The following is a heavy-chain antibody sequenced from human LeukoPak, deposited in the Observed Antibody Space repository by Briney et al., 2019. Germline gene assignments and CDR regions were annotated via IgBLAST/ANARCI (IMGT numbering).Heavy chain of an antibody. CDR1: GGSISSSSYY. CDR2: IYYSGSN. CDR3: ARQILGGYCSGGSCYSFFEYFDY. J-gene: IGHJ4*02. V-gene: IGHV4-39*01. Sequence: SETLSLTCTVSGGSISSSSYYWGRIRQPPGKGLEWIGSIYYSGSNYYNPSLKSPVTISVDTSKNQFSLNLSSVSAADTAVYYCARQILGGYCSGGSCYSFFEYFDYWGQGTLVTVSS. D-gene: IGHD2-15*01.